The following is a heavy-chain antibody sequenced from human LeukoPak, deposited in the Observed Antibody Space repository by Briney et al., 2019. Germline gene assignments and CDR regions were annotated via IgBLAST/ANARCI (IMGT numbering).Heavy chain of an antibody. Sequence: SVKVSCKASGDTFSSYAISWVRRAPGQGLERMGRIIPILGIANYAQKFQGRVTITADKSTSTAYMELSSLRSEDTAVYYCATSPIVVVPAARGSDYWGQGTLVTVSS. CDR1: GDTFSSYA. D-gene: IGHD2-2*01. CDR3: ATSPIVVVPAARGSDY. CDR2: IIPILGIA. V-gene: IGHV1-69*04. J-gene: IGHJ4*02.